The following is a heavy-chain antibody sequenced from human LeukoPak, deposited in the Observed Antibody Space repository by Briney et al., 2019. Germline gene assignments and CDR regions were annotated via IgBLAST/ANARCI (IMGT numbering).Heavy chain of an antibody. CDR2: IYYSGST. J-gene: IGHJ4*02. D-gene: IGHD3-10*01. V-gene: IGHV4-30-4*01. CDR3: ARGREVRGPSFDY. Sequence: PSETLSLTCTVSGGSISSGDYYWRWIRQPPGKRLEWIGYIYYSGSTYYNPSLNSRVTISVDTSKNQFSLKLSSVTAADTAVYYCARGREVRGPSFDYWGQGTLVTVSS. CDR1: GGSISSGDYY.